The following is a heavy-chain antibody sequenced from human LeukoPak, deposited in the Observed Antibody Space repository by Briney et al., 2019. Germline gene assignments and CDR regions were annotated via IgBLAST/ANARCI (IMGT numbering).Heavy chain of an antibody. J-gene: IGHJ4*02. CDR1: GFTFSSYW. V-gene: IGHV3-7*01. CDR3: ARGGLRLLEWLSPFDY. D-gene: IGHD3-3*01. CDR2: IKQDGSEK. Sequence: GGSLRLPCAASGFTFSSYWMSWVRQAPGKGLEWVANIKQDGSEKYYVDSVKGRFIISRDNAKNSLYLQMNSLRAEDTAVYYCARGGLRLLEWLSPFDYWGQGTLVTVSS.